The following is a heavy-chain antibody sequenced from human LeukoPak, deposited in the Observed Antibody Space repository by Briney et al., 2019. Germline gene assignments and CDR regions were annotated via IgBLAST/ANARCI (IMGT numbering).Heavy chain of an antibody. CDR1: GFTFSSYW. J-gene: IGHJ4*02. CDR2: IKQDGSEK. D-gene: IGHD3-9*01. V-gene: IGHV3-7*01. Sequence: GGSLRLSCAASGFTFSSYWMSWVRQAPGKGLEWVANIKQDGSEKYYVDSVKGRFTISRDNAKNSLYLQMSSLRAEDTAVYYCARDLRAFDWLLWDTRIDYFDYWGQGTLVTVSS. CDR3: ARDLRAFDWLLWDTRIDYFDY.